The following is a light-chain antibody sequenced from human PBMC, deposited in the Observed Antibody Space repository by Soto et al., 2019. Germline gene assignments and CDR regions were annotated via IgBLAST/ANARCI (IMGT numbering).Light chain of an antibody. CDR1: SSDVGGYNY. Sequence: QSALTQPASVSGSPGQSITISCTGTSSDVGGYNYVSWYQHHPGKAPKLMIFDVSTRPSGVSNRFSGSKSGNTAALTISGRQPEDEADYYCSSYTTSNTRQIVFGTGTKLTVL. V-gene: IGLV2-14*03. CDR2: DVS. CDR3: SSYTTSNTRQIV. J-gene: IGLJ1*01.